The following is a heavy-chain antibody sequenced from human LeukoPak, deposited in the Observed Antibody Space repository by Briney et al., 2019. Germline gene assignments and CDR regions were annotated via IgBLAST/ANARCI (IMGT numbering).Heavy chain of an antibody. CDR3: GKGPRRCTGCDGFDI. J-gene: IGHJ3*02. D-gene: IGHD1-14*01. CDR1: GFTFDDHT. Sequence: GGSLRLSCAASGFTFDDHTMHWVRQAPGKGLEWVSISSWDDNTEYYADSAKGRFTISRDNSKTSLYLQMNSLRTEDTAVYYCGKGPRRCTGCDGFDILGQGTMVTVSS. CDR2: SSWDDNTE. V-gene: IGHV3-43*01.